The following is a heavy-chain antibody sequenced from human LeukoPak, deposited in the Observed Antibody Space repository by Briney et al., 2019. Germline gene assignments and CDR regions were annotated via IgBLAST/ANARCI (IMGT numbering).Heavy chain of an antibody. CDR2: IKLDGSDK. CDR3: AKGRGGNSGAFDY. CDR1: GFTFSSFW. J-gene: IGHJ4*02. D-gene: IGHD4-23*01. V-gene: IGHV3-7*03. Sequence: GGSLRLSCAASGFTFSSFWMSWVRQAPGKGLEWVANIKLDGSDKYYVDSVKGRFTISRDNAKNSLYLQMNSLRAEDMALYYCAKGRGGNSGAFDYWGQGTLVTVSS.